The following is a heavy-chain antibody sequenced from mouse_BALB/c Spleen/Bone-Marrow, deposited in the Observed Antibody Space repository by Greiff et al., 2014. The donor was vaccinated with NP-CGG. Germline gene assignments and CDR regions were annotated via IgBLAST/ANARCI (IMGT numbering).Heavy chain of an antibody. Sequence: DVHLVESGTVLARPGASVKMSCKASGYSFTTFWMHWVKQRPGQGLEWIGAIYPGNNDTSYNQKFKGKAKLTAVTSASTAYMELSSLTNEDSAVYYCTRKLPAMDYWGQGTSLTVSS. J-gene: IGHJ4*01. D-gene: IGHD1-1*01. V-gene: IGHV1-5*01. CDR3: TRKLPAMDY. CDR1: GYSFTTFW. CDR2: IYPGNNDT.